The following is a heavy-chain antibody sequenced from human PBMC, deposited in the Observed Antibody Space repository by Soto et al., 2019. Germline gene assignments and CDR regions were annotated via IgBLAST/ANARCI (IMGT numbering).Heavy chain of an antibody. D-gene: IGHD3-9*01. J-gene: IGHJ4*02. CDR1: GFSLSTSGVG. CDR2: IFWYDDK. Sequence: QITLKESGPTLVKPTQTLTLTCTFSGFSLSTSGVGVGWIRQPPGKALEWLATIFWYDDKRYSPSLKSRLTITTGISKAQGAITLTNIDPVDTATYYGAHSPDYDSLNGSLNYVDYWGQGALVTVSS. V-gene: IGHV2-5*01. CDR3: AHSPDYDSLNGSLNYVDY.